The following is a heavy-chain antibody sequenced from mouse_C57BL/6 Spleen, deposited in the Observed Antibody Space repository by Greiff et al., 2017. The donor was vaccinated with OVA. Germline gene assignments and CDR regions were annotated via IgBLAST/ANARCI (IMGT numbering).Heavy chain of an antibody. CDR1: GYTFTSYW. CDR2: IYPSDSAN. Sequence: QVQLQQPGAELVRPGSSVKLSCKASGYTFTSYWMDWVKQRPGQGLEWIGNIYPSDSANHYNQKFKDKATLTVDKSSSTAYMQLSSLTSEDSAVYYCARGVFAYWGQGTLVTVSA. CDR3: ARGVFAY. J-gene: IGHJ3*01. V-gene: IGHV1-61*01.